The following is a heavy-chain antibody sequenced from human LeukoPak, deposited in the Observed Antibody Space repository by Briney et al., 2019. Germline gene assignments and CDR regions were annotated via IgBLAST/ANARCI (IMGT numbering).Heavy chain of an antibody. Sequence: GGSLRLSCAASGLIFTSYAMSWVRQAPGKGLEWVALIWYDGSNKFYADSVKGRFTISRDNSKNTLYLQMNSLRAEDTAVYYCARWRAGIAVAVDYWGQGTLVTVSS. CDR2: IWYDGSNK. J-gene: IGHJ4*02. V-gene: IGHV3-33*08. CDR1: GLIFTSYA. CDR3: ARWRAGIAVAVDY. D-gene: IGHD6-19*01.